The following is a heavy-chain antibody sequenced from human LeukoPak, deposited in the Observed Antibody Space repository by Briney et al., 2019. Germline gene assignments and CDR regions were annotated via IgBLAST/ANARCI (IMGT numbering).Heavy chain of an antibody. V-gene: IGHV3-21*05. CDR1: GFTFSSYE. CDR2: ISSSGSYI. J-gene: IGHJ6*03. D-gene: IGHD1-14*01. CDR3: ARVGPWVNPDYYYYYMDV. Sequence: GGSLSLSCAASGFTFSSYEMNWVRQAPGKGLEWVSYISSSGSYIYYADSVKGRFTISRDNAKNSLYLQMNSLRAEDTAVYYCARVGPWVNPDYYYYYMDVWGKGTTVTVSS.